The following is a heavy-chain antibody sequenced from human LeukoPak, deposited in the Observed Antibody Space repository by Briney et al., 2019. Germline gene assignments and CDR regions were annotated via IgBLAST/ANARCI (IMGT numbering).Heavy chain of an antibody. Sequence: GESLKISCKGSGYSFTGYWIGWVRQMPGKSLEWMGIIYPGDSDTRYSPSFQGQVTISADKSIRTAYLQWSSLKASDSAMYYCARLLWFGEFQIDYWGQGTLVTVSS. CDR1: GYSFTGYW. D-gene: IGHD3-10*01. CDR3: ARLLWFGEFQIDY. J-gene: IGHJ4*02. V-gene: IGHV5-51*01. CDR2: IYPGDSDT.